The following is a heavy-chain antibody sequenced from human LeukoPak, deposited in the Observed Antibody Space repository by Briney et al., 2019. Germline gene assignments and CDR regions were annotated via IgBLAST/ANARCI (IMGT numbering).Heavy chain of an antibody. J-gene: IGHJ4*02. CDR1: GFTFNGYW. V-gene: IGHV3-7*01. D-gene: IGHD3-10*01. Sequence: GGSLRLSCEVSGFTFNGYWMSWVRQAPGKGLEWVANIKQDGREKYYVDSVKGRFTISRDNTKHSLYLQVNSLRAEDTAVYYCARGGAPGFYFDYWGQGTLVTVSS. CDR2: IKQDGREK. CDR3: ARGGAPGFYFDY.